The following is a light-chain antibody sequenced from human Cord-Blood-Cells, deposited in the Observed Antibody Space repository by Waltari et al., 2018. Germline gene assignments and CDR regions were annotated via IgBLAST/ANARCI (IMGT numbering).Light chain of an antibody. J-gene: IGLJ2*01. CDR2: EGS. CDR1: SSDVGSYNL. V-gene: IGLV2-23*03. CDR3: CSYAGSSTFLV. Sequence: QSALTQPASVSGSPGQSITISCTGTSSDVGSYNLVSWYQQHPGKAPKLMIYEGSKRPSGVSNRFACSKSGNTASLTISGLQAEDEADYYCCSYAGSSTFLVFGGGTKLTVL.